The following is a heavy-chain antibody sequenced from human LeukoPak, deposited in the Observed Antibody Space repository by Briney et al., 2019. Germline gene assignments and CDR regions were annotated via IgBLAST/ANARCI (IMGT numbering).Heavy chain of an antibody. D-gene: IGHD1-26*01. V-gene: IGHV3-21*01. Sequence: GGSLRLSCAASGFPFSSYSMNWVRQAPGKGLEWVSSISSSSSYIYYADSVKGRFTISRDNAKNSLYLQMNSLRAEDTAVYYCARDSLEWELLRDYYYGMDVWGQGTTVTVSS. J-gene: IGHJ6*02. CDR2: ISSSSSYI. CDR1: GFPFSSYS. CDR3: ARDSLEWELLRDYYYGMDV.